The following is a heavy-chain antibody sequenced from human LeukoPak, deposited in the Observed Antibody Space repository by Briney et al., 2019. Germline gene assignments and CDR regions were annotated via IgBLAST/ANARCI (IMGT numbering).Heavy chain of an antibody. V-gene: IGHV4-34*01. Sequence: GSLRLSCAASGFTFSSYTMDWIRQPPGKGLEWIGEINHSGSTNYNPSLKSRVTISVDTSKNQFSLKLSSVTAADTAVYYCARGRPYYDFWRVFDPWGQGTLVTVSS. CDR3: ARGRPYYDFWRVFDP. J-gene: IGHJ5*02. D-gene: IGHD3-3*01. CDR2: INHSGST. CDR1: GFTFSSYT.